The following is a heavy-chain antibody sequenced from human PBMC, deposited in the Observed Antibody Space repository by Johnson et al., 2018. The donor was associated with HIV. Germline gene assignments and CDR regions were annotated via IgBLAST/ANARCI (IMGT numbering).Heavy chain of an antibody. Sequence: VQLVESGGGVVQPGGSLRLSCAASGFTVSSYAMSWVRLNPGKGLEWVSSMSGGGGSAYYSDSVKGRFTISSDTSKNTVDLQMNSLRDVDTAVYYCARLRRQKGGGAFDVWGQGTLVTVSS. CDR3: ARLRRQKGGGAFDV. CDR1: GFTVSSYA. V-gene: IGHV3-23*04. J-gene: IGHJ3*01. CDR2: MSGGGGSA. D-gene: IGHD4-17*01.